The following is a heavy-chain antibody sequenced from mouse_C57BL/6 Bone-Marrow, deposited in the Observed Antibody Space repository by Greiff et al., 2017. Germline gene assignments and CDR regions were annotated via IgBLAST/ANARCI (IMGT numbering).Heavy chain of an antibody. CDR3: TTVLADAVDY. D-gene: IGHD1-1*01. CDR1: GFNIKDDY. J-gene: IGHJ4*01. CDR2: IDPEKGDT. V-gene: IGHV14-4*01. Sequence: VQLQPSGAELVRPGASVKLSCPASGFNIKDDYMHWVKPRPEQGLEWIGWIDPEKGDTEYASKFQGKATITADTSSNTAYLQLSSLTSEDTAVYYGTTVLADAVDYWGQGTSVTVSS.